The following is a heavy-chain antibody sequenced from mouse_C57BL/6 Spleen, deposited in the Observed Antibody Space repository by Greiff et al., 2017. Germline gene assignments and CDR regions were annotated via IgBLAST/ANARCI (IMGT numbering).Heavy chain of an antibody. Sequence: QVQLQQPGAELVMPGASVKLSCKASGYTFTSYWMHWVKQRPGQGLEWIGEIDPSDSYTNYNQKFKGKSTLTVDKSSSTAYMQLSSLTSEDSAVYYCAREYYGSSSRAMDYWGQGTSVTVSS. J-gene: IGHJ4*01. CDR3: AREYYGSSSRAMDY. V-gene: IGHV1-69*01. CDR2: IDPSDSYT. CDR1: GYTFTSYW. D-gene: IGHD1-1*01.